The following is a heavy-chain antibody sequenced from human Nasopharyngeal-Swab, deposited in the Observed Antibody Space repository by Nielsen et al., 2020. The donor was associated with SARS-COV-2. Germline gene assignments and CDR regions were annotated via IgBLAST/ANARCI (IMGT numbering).Heavy chain of an antibody. CDR1: GFSFSAFT. V-gene: IGHV3-30-3*01. Sequence: GGSLRLSCEASGFSFSAFTMHWIRQIPGKGLEWVAFISHDGFDKDYATSVRGRFTISRDNHRNTVYLQLDSLRSDDTAVYYCVRGPLRTSKALFDYWGQGTLVTVSS. CDR2: ISHDGFDK. CDR3: VRGPLRTSKALFDY. D-gene: IGHD3-16*01. J-gene: IGHJ4*02.